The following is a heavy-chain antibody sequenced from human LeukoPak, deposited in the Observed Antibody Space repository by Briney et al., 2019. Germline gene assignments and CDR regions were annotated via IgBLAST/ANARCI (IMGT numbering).Heavy chain of an antibody. D-gene: IGHD3-9*01. CDR2: ISYDGSHE. CDR3: ARDRDHDILIGHPDY. J-gene: IGHJ4*02. Sequence: GGSLRLSRAASGFTFRSYAMHWVRQAPGKGLEWVAVISYDGSHEYNADSVKGRSTISRDNSKNTLYLQMNSLRPEDTAVYYCARDRDHDILIGHPDYWGQETLVTVSS. CDR1: GFTFRSYA. V-gene: IGHV3-30*04.